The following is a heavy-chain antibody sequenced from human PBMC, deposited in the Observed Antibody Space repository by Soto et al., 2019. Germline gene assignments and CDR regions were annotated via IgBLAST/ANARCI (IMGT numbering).Heavy chain of an antibody. CDR2: ISGSDGST. Sequence: EVQLLESGGGLVKPGGSLTLSCVASGFTFSNYAMSWVRQAPGKGLEWVSAISGSDGSTYYADSVKGRFTISRDNSKNTLYLQMNSLRAEDTAVYYCAKDSRVTMVRGVIIPPGYWGQGTLVTVSS. CDR1: GFTFSNYA. D-gene: IGHD3-10*01. V-gene: IGHV3-23*01. J-gene: IGHJ4*02. CDR3: AKDSRVTMVRGVIIPPGY.